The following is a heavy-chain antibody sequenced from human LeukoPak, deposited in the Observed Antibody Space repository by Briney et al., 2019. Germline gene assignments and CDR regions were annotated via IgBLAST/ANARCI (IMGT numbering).Heavy chain of an antibody. CDR2: IIGTGSTK. V-gene: IGHV3-48*03. CDR3: AREFLDAFDI. CDR1: GITLSSYE. J-gene: IGHJ3*02. Sequence: GGSLRLSCAASGITLSSYEMNWVRQAPGKGLEWVSYIIGTGSTKYYADSVKGRFTISRDIAKNSVYLQMNSLRAEDTAVYYCAREFLDAFDIWGQGTMVTVSS.